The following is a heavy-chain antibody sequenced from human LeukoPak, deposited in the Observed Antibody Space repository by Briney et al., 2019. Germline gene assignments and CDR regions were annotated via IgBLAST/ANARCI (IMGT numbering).Heavy chain of an antibody. V-gene: IGHV3-23*01. D-gene: IGHD3-16*01. CDR1: GFTLSSYG. CDR2: ISGSGHRT. CDR3: AKDWGEYFDYVWGSFTSFDS. Sequence: GGSLRLSCAASGFTLSSYGVSWVRQAPGKGLEGVSGISGSGHRTYYADSVNGRLTISRDNVKSTLYLQMNSLRAEDKAVYYCAKDWGEYFDYVWGSFTSFDSWGQGTLVTVSS. J-gene: IGHJ4*02.